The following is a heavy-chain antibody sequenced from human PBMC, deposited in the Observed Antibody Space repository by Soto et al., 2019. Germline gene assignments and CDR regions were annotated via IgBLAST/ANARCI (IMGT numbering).Heavy chain of an antibody. D-gene: IGHD2-15*01. V-gene: IGHV1-69*13. CDR3: ARDLGLCSGGSCYSVQNWFDP. CDR2: IIPIFGTA. J-gene: IGHJ5*02. Sequence: ASVKVSCKASGGTFSSYAISWVRQAPGQGLEWMGGIIPIFGTANYAQKFQGRVTITADESTSTAYMELSSLRSEDTAVYYCARDLGLCSGGSCYSVQNWFDPWGQGTLVTVSS. CDR1: GGTFSSYA.